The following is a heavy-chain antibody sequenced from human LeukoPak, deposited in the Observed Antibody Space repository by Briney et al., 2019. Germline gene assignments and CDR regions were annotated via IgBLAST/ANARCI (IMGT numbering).Heavy chain of an antibody. V-gene: IGHV1-18*01. CDR1: GYTFTSYG. D-gene: IGHD5-24*01. Sequence: ASVKVSCKASGYTFTSYGISWVRQAPGQGLEWMGWISAYNGNTNYAQKLQGRVTMTTDTSTSTAYMELRSLRSDDTAVYYCAIVEMATTPLDYWGQGTLVTVSS. CDR2: ISAYNGNT. J-gene: IGHJ4*02. CDR3: AIVEMATTPLDY.